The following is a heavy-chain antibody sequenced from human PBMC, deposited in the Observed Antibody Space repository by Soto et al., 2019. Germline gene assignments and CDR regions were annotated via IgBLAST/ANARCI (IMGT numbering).Heavy chain of an antibody. V-gene: IGHV4-30-2*01. CDR1: GGSISSGGYS. Sequence: QLQLQESGSGLVKPSQTLSLTCAVSGGSISSGGYSWSWIRQPPGKGLEWIGYIYHSGSTYYNPSLKSRVTISVDRSKNQFSLKLSSVTAADTAVYYCARGRGGQLVRPGALHNWFDPWGQGTLVTVSS. CDR2: IYHSGST. J-gene: IGHJ5*02. D-gene: IGHD6-6*01. CDR3: ARGRGGQLVRPGALHNWFDP.